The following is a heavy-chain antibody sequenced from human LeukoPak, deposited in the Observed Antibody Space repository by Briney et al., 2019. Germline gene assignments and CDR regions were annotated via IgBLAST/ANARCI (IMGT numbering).Heavy chain of an antibody. J-gene: IGHJ6*03. D-gene: IGHD3-22*01. CDR2: INPSGST. CDR3: ARGRQEISMILVVMTGVSYYLDV. CDR1: GGSFSGYY. Sequence: SETLSLTCAVYGGSFSGYYWTWIRQSPGKGLEWIGEINPSGSTYYNPSLKSRLTISRDTSKNQFSLRLSSVTAADTAVYYCARGRQEISMILVVMTGVSYYLDVWGIGTTVNVS. V-gene: IGHV4-34*01.